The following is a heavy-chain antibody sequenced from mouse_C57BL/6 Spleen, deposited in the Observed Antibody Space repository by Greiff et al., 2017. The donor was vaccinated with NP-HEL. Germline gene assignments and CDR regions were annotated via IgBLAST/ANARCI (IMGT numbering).Heavy chain of an antibody. J-gene: IGHJ1*03. CDR2: ISYSGST. D-gene: IGHD1-1*01. CDR1: GYSITSDY. Sequence: EVQLQQSGPGLAKPSQTLSLTCSVTGYSITSDYWNWIRKFPGNKLEYMGYISYSGSTYYNPSLKSRISITRDTSKNQYYLQLNSVTTEDTATYYCARSYYYGSRGWYFDVWGTGTTVTVSS. CDR3: ARSYYYGSRGWYFDV. V-gene: IGHV3-8*01.